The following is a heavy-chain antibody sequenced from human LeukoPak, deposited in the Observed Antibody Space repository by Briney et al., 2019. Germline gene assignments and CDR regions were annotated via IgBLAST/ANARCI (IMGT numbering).Heavy chain of an antibody. D-gene: IGHD3-22*01. V-gene: IGHV4-30-2*01. Sequence: SETLSLTCTDSGGSISSGGYYWSWIRQPPGKGLEWIGYIYHSGSTYYNPSLKSRVTISVDRSKNQFSLKLSSVTAADTAVYYCARDGASSGYYFDWGQGTLVTVSS. CDR1: GGSISSGGYY. CDR2: IYHSGST. J-gene: IGHJ4*02. CDR3: ARDGASSGYYFD.